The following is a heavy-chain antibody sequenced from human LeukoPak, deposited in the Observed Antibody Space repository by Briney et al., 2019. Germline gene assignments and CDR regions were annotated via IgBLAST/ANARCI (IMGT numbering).Heavy chain of an antibody. V-gene: IGHV3-21*01. D-gene: IGHD3-22*01. CDR2: ISSSSSYI. CDR1: GFTFSSYS. J-gene: IGHJ3*02. CDR3: ARDKSPDSSGYYLADAFDI. Sequence: GGSLRLSCAASGFTFSSYSMNWVRQAPGKGLEWVSSISSSSSYIYYADSVKGRFTISRDNAKNSLYLQMNSLRAKDTAVYYCARDKSPDSSGYYLADAFDIWGQGTMVTVSS.